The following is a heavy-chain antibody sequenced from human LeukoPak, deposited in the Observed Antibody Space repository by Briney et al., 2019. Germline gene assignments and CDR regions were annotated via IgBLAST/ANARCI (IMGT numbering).Heavy chain of an antibody. D-gene: IGHD2-21*02. CDR1: GFTFSSYG. Sequence: PGGSLRLSCAASGFTFSSYGMHWVRQAPGKGLEWVSYIYRDTNIDYAEFVKGRFTTSRDNSENTLYLQMNNLRAEDTAVYYCRVCGADCSLVDNWGQGTLVTVSS. V-gene: IGHV3-NL1*01. J-gene: IGHJ4*02. CDR2: IYRDTNI. CDR3: RVCGADCSLVDN.